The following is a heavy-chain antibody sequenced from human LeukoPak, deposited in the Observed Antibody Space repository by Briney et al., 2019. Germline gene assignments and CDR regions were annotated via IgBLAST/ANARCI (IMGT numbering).Heavy chain of an antibody. J-gene: IGHJ4*02. CDR2: MSHDGSNE. CDR1: GFTFSSYE. D-gene: IGHD3-10*01. Sequence: PGGSLRLSCAASGFTFSSYEMNWVRQAPGKGLEWVAVMSHDGSNEYYADSVKGRFTISRDNSKNTLSLQMNSLRAEDTAVYYCVRDISGEKSFDYWGQGTLVTVSS. V-gene: IGHV3-30*04. CDR3: VRDISGEKSFDY.